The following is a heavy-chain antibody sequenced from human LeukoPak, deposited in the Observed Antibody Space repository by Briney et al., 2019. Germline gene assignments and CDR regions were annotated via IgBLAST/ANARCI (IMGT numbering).Heavy chain of an antibody. J-gene: IGHJ4*02. CDR2: ISGSGGST. CDR3: AKLTGGYSYGTRTYYFDY. V-gene: IGHV3-23*01. Sequence: SGGSLRLSCAASGFTFSSYAMSWVRQAPGKGLEWVSAISGSGGSTYYADSVKGRFTISRDNSKNTLYLQMNSLRAEDTAVEYCAKLTGGYSYGTRTYYFDYWGQGTLVTVSS. D-gene: IGHD5-18*01. CDR1: GFTFSSYA.